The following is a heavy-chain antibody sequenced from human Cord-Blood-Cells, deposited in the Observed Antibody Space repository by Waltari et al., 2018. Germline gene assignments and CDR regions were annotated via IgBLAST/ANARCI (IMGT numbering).Heavy chain of an antibody. CDR2: TIPILGKE. J-gene: IGHJ4*02. V-gene: IGHV1-69*06. D-gene: IGHD4-4*01. Sequence: QVQLVQSGAEVKKPGSSVKVSCKASGGTFSSYAISWVRQAPGQGLGWMGGTIPILGKENSAQKFQGRLTIPAAKSTRTAYMGLGGLRSEDTAVYYCARQAHNDSINFDYWGQGTLVTVSS. CDR1: GGTFSSYA. CDR3: ARQAHNDSINFDY.